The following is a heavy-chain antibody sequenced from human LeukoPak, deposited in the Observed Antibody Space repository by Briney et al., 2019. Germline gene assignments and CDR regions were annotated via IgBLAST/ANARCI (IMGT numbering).Heavy chain of an antibody. CDR2: ISGSGGST. J-gene: IGHJ4*02. Sequence: GGSLRLSCAASGFTFSSYAMSWVRQAPGKGLEWVSAISGSGGSTYYADSVKGRFTISRDNSKNTLYLQMNSLRAEDTAVYYCAKDRSTTNTGIFEFDYWGQGTLVTVSS. D-gene: IGHD2/OR15-2a*01. CDR1: GFTFSSYA. V-gene: IGHV3-23*01. CDR3: AKDRSTTNTGIFEFDY.